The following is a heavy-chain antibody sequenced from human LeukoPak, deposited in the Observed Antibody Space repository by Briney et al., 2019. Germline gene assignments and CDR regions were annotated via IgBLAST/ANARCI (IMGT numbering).Heavy chain of an antibody. CDR1: GYTFTSYG. V-gene: IGHV1-69*06. J-gene: IGHJ4*02. CDR2: VIPVFDTA. Sequence: ASVKVSCKASGYTFTSYGISWVRQAPGQGLEWMGRVIPVFDTADYAQKYQGRVAITADKSTSTVFMDLSSLRSEDTALYYCARGPLGGSGSYLDSWGQGTLLTVSS. CDR3: ARGPLGGSGSYLDS. D-gene: IGHD3-10*01.